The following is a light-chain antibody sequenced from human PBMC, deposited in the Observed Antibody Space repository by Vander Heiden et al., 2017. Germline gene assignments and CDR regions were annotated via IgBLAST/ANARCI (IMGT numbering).Light chain of an antibody. CDR3: QQYDNLPIT. CDR2: DAS. Sequence: DIQMTQSPSSLSASVGDRVTITCQASQDISNYLNWYQQKPGKAPKLLIYDASTLETGVPSRCSGSGSGTDFTFTISSLQPEDIATYYCQQYDNLPITFGQGTRLEIK. CDR1: QDISNY. V-gene: IGKV1-33*01. J-gene: IGKJ5*01.